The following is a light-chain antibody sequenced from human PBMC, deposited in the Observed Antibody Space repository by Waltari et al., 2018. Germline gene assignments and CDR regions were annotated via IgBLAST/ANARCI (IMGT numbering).Light chain of an antibody. J-gene: IGLJ2*01. Sequence: TQPPSESVSPGQEALIMCSGDGLGQKYVSWYRQRPGQPPSLVIFRDEKRASGIPERFSGFNAGNMATLVINDAHPDDVAEYFCLAWDAATAVFGGGTKLTVL. CDR1: GLGQKY. CDR2: RDE. V-gene: IGLV3-1*01. CDR3: LAWDAATAV.